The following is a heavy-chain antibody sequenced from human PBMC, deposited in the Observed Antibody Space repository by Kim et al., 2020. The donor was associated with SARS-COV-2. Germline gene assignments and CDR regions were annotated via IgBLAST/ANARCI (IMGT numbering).Heavy chain of an antibody. Sequence: GGSLRLSCAASGFTFSNFWMHCVRQAPGKGLVWVSRINNEGSSTSYADSVKGRFTISRDNAKNTLCLQMNSLRAEDTAVYYCARDGKAQYSDYDYSWFDPWGQGTLVTVSS. CDR2: INNEGSST. V-gene: IGHV3-74*01. D-gene: IGHD5-12*01. CDR3: ARDGKAQYSDYDYSWFDP. J-gene: IGHJ5*02. CDR1: GFTFSNFW.